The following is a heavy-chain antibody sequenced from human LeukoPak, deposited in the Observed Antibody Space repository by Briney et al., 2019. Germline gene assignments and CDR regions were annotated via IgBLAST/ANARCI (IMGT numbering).Heavy chain of an antibody. CDR1: GFTLSSYA. V-gene: IGHV3-23*01. Sequence: GGSLRLSCAASGFTLSSYAMSWVRQAPGKGLEWVSAISGSGGSTYYADSVKGRFTVSRDNSKNTLYLQMNSLRAEDTAVYYCAKDYYYGSGTYWGQGTLVTVSS. CDR3: AKDYYYGSGTY. D-gene: IGHD3-10*01. J-gene: IGHJ4*02. CDR2: ISGSGGST.